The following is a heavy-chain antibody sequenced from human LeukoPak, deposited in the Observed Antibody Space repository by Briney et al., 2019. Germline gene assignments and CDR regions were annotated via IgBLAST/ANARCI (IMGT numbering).Heavy chain of an antibody. D-gene: IGHD1-26*01. CDR3: ARDGGSYYDYYYYGMDV. J-gene: IGHJ6*02. CDR1: GFTFSSYE. V-gene: IGHV3-48*03. Sequence: PGGSLRLSCAASGFTFSSYEMNWVRQAPGKGLEWVSYISSSGSTIYYADSVKGRFTIFRDNAKNSLYLQMNSLRAEDTAVYYCARDGGSYYDYYYYGMDVWGQGTTVTVSS. CDR2: ISSSGSTI.